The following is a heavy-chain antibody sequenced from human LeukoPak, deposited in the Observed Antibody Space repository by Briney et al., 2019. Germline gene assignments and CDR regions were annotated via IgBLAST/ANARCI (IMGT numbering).Heavy chain of an antibody. V-gene: IGHV4-34*01. CDR3: ARGVGYCSGGSCYSADFDY. Sequence: SETLALTCAVYGGSFSGYYWSWIRQPPGKGLEWIGEINHSGSTNYNSSLKSRVTISVDTSKNQFSLKLSSVTAADTAVYYCARGVGYCSGGSCYSADFDYWGERSLLTVSS. CDR2: INHSGST. J-gene: IGHJ4*02. D-gene: IGHD2-15*01. CDR1: GGSFSGYY.